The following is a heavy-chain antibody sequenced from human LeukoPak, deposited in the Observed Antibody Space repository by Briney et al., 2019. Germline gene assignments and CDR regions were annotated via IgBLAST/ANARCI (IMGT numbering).Heavy chain of an antibody. D-gene: IGHD2-15*01. Sequence: PGRSLRLSCAASGFAFSSYGMHWVRQAPGKGLERVAVISYDGSNKYYADSVKGRFTISRDNSRNTVYLQMNSLRAEDTAVYYCAKGRRYCSGGSCYYFDYWGQGTLVTVSS. CDR3: AKGRRYCSGGSCYYFDY. CDR2: ISYDGSNK. J-gene: IGHJ4*02. CDR1: GFAFSSYG. V-gene: IGHV3-30*18.